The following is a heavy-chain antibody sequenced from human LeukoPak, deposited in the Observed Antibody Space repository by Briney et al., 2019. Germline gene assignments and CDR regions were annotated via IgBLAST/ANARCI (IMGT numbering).Heavy chain of an antibody. CDR3: ASSRYYDFWSGYLDAFDI. CDR1: GGSFSGYY. J-gene: IGHJ3*02. V-gene: IGHV4-34*01. D-gene: IGHD3-3*01. Sequence: SETLSLTCAVYGGSFSGYYWSWIRQPPGKGLEWIGEINHSGSTNYNPSLKSRVTISVDTSKNQFSLKLSSVTAADTAVYYCASSRYYDFWSGYLDAFDIWGQGTMVTVSS. CDR2: INHSGST.